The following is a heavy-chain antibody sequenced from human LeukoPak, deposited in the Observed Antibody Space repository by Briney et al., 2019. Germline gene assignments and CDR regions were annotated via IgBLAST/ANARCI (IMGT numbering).Heavy chain of an antibody. CDR3: AREDPQTRVPEGMDV. CDR1: GGSIIYYY. D-gene: IGHD4/OR15-4a*01. CDR2: VYYSGTT. V-gene: IGHV4-59*01. J-gene: IGHJ6*02. Sequence: ETLSLTCTVSGGSIIYYYWSWIRQSPGKGLEWIGYVYYSGTTNYNPSLKSRVTISVDTSKNQFSLQLRSVTAADTAVYYCAREDPQTRVPEGMDVWGQGTTVTVSS.